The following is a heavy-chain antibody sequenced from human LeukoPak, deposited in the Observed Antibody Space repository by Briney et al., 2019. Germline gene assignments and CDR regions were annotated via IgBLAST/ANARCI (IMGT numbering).Heavy chain of an antibody. D-gene: IGHD6-19*01. Sequence: PSETLSLTCTVSGGSIINHYWSWIRQPPGKGLEWMGRIYSSGSANYSPSLKSRVSMSIDTSNNHFSLNLTSVTAADTALYFCARDVRYASGWSTPESWGQGTLVTVSS. CDR2: IYSSGSA. CDR1: GGSIINHY. CDR3: ARDVRYASGWSTPES. V-gene: IGHV4-4*07. J-gene: IGHJ5*02.